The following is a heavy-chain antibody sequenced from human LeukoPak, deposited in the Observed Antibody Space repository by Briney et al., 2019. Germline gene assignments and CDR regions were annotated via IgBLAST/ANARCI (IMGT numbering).Heavy chain of an antibody. CDR2: INSDGSST. V-gene: IGHV3-74*01. J-gene: IGHJ6*02. CDR1: GFTFSSYW. Sequence: GGSLRLSCAASGFTFSSYWMHWVRQAPGKGLVWVSRINSDGSSTSYADSVKGRFTISRDNAKNTLYLQMNSLRAEDTAVYYCARDHTIRGSGWLPYYYYYYGMDVWGQGTTVTVSS. D-gene: IGHD6-19*01. CDR3: ARDHTIRGSGWLPYYYYYYGMDV.